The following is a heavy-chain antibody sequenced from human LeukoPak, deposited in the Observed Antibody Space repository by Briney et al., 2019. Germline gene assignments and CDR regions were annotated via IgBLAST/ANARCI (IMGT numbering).Heavy chain of an antibody. J-gene: IGHJ4*02. CDR2: ISWNSGSI. D-gene: IGHD6-13*01. CDR3: AKGIAAAGTEYYFDY. Sequence: GRSLRLSCAASGSTIDDYAMHWVRQAPGKGLEWVSGISWNSGSIGYADSVKGRFTVSRDNAKNSLYLQMNSLRAEDTALYYCAKGIAAAGTEYYFDYWGQGTLVTVSS. CDR1: GSTIDDYA. V-gene: IGHV3-9*01.